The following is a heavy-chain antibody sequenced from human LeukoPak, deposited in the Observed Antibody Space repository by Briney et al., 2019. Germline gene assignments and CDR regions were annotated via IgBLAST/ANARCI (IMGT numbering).Heavy chain of an antibody. CDR1: GGSISSGGYY. J-gene: IGHJ4*02. Sequence: SETLSLTCTVSGGSISSGGYYWSWIRQHPGKGLEWIGYIYYSGSTYYNPSLKSRVTISVDTSKNQFSLKLSSVTAADTAVYYCARGAGADQIPTFDYWGQGTLVTVSS. V-gene: IGHV4-31*03. CDR2: IYYSGST. CDR3: ARGAGADQIPTFDY. D-gene: IGHD6-19*01.